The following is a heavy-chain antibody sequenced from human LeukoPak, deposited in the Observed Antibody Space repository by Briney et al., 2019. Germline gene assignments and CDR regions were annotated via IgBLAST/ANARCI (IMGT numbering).Heavy chain of an antibody. V-gene: IGHV4-39*07. CDR2: IYYSGST. D-gene: IGHD6-19*01. CDR1: GGSISSSSYY. J-gene: IGHJ4*02. CDR3: ARVKEYSSGPIDY. Sequence: SETLSLTCTVSGGSISSSSYYWGWIRQPPGKGLEWIGSIYYSGSTYYNPSLKSRVTISVDTSKNQFSLKLSSVTAADTAVYYCARVKEYSSGPIDYWGQGTLVTVSS.